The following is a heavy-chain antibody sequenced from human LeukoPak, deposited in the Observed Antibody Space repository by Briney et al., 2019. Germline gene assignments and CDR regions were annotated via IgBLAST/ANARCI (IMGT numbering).Heavy chain of an antibody. CDR1: GFTFNRYS. D-gene: IGHD3-3*01. J-gene: IGHJ4*02. V-gene: IGHV3-48*01. CDR2: ISSSGTTI. Sequence: GGSLRLPCAASGFTFNRYSMNWVRQAPGKGLEWISYISSSGTTIYYADSVQGRFIISRDNARNSLYLQMNSLRAEDTAVYYCARVGYSDFWSGYYWDYWGQGTLATVSS. CDR3: ARVGYSDFWSGYYWDY.